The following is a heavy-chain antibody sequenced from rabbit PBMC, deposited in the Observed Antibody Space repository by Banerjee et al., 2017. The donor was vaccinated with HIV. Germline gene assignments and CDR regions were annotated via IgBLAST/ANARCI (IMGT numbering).Heavy chain of an antibody. CDR3: ARDYADFVGYNYGYFNL. V-gene: IGHV1S40*01. CDR1: GFSFSSSYY. J-gene: IGHJ4*01. D-gene: IGHD6-1*01. Sequence: QSLEESGGDLVKPGASLTLTCTASGFSFSSSYYMCWVRQAPGKGLEWIGCIYSGRGSTYYASWAKGRFTISKTSSTTVTLQMTSLTAADTATYFCARDYADFVGYNYGYFNLWGPGTLVTVS. CDR2: IYSGRGST.